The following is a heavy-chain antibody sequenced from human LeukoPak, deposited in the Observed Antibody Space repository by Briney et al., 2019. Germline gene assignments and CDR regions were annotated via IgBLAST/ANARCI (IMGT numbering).Heavy chain of an antibody. J-gene: IGHJ6*03. Sequence: SETLSLTCTVSGGSISSSSYYWGWIRQPPGKGLEWIGSIYYSGSTYYNPSLKSRVTISVDTSKNQFSLRLSSVTAADTAVYYCARRVGRWFGERAYYYNYMDVWGKGTTVTISS. CDR3: ARRVGRWFGERAYYYNYMDV. CDR1: GGSISSSSYY. CDR2: IYYSGST. D-gene: IGHD3-10*01. V-gene: IGHV4-39*07.